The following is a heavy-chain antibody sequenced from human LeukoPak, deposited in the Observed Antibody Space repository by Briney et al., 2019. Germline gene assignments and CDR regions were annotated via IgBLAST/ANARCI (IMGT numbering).Heavy chain of an antibody. CDR2: ISNSGSST. V-gene: IGHV3-23*01. J-gene: IGHJ4*02. D-gene: IGHD3-10*01. CDR1: GFTFSSYA. Sequence: GGSLRLSCAASGFTFSSYAMSWVGQAPGKGPEWVSGISNSGSSTVYADSVQGRFTISRDNSKNTLYLQMNILRAEDTAVYYCAKDRGSGSGSYTWGIFDCWGQGTLVTVSS. CDR3: AKDRGSGSGSYTWGIFDC.